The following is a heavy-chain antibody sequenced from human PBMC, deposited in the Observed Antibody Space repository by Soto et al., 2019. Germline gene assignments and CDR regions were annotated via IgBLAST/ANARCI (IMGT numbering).Heavy chain of an antibody. D-gene: IGHD3-9*01. CDR2: IWYDGSNK. Sequence: QVQLVESGGGVVQPGRSLRLSCAASGFTFSSYGMHWVRQAPGKGLEWVAVIWYDGSNKYYADSVKGRFTISRDNSKNTLYLQMNSLRAEDTAVYYCARDTSHYDIVTGLEYWGQGTLVTVSS. V-gene: IGHV3-33*01. CDR3: ARDTSHYDIVTGLEY. J-gene: IGHJ4*02. CDR1: GFTFSSYG.